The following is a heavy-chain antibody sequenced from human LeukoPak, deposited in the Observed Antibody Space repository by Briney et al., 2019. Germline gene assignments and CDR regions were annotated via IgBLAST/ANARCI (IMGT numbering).Heavy chain of an antibody. CDR1: GGSISSYY. CDR3: ARRYSGSSYDAFDI. Sequence: PSETLSLTCTVSGGSISSYYWSWIRQPPGKGLEWIGYIYYSGSTKYNPYLKSRVTISVDTSKNKFSLKLSSVTAADTAVYYCARRYSGSSYDAFDIWGQGTMVTVSS. D-gene: IGHD1-26*01. CDR2: IYYSGST. V-gene: IGHV4-59*01. J-gene: IGHJ3*02.